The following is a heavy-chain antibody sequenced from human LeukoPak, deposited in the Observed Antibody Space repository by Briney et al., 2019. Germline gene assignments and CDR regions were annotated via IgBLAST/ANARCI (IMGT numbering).Heavy chain of an antibody. CDR2: INPSGGST. V-gene: IGHV1-46*01. CDR3: ARAVSSWYRD. D-gene: IGHD6-13*01. J-gene: IGHJ4*02. CDR1: GYTFTSYY. Sequence: ASVKVSCKASGYTFTSYYMHWVRQAPGQGLEWMGIINPSGGSTNYAQKFQGRVTMTRGTSASTAYMELSSLRSEDTAVYYCARAVSSWYRDWGQGTLVTVSS.